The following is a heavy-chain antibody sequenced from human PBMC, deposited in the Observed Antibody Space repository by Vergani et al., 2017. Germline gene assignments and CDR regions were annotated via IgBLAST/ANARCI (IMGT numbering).Heavy chain of an antibody. J-gene: IGHJ4*02. V-gene: IGHV4-59*01. CDR2: IYYSGCT. CDR3: ARLGYCSGGSCGSGYFDY. CDR1: GGPISSYY. Sequence: QVQLQESGPGLVKPSETLSLTCTVSGGPISSYYWSWIRQPPGKGLEWIGYIYYSGCTNYNPTLKSRVTISVDTSKNQFSLKLSSVTAADTAVYYCARLGYCSGGSCGSGYFDYWGQGTLVTVSS. D-gene: IGHD2-15*01.